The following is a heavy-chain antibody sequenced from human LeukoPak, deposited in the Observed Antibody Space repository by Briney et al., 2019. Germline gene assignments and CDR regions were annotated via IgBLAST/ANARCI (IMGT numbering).Heavy chain of an antibody. V-gene: IGHV3-23*01. CDR2: ISGSGGST. J-gene: IGHJ6*03. Sequence: GGSLRLSCAASGFTFSSYAMSWVRQAPGKGLEWVSAISGSGGSTYYADSVKGRFTISRDNSKNTLYLQMNSLRAEDTAVYYCAKGEAYCSGGSCYSEQTYSYYMDVWGKGTTVTISS. CDR3: AKGEAYCSGGSCYSEQTYSYYMDV. CDR1: GFTFSSYA. D-gene: IGHD2-15*01.